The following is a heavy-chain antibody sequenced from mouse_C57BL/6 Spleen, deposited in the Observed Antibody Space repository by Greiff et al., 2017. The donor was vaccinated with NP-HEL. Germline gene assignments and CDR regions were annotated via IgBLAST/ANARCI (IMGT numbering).Heavy chain of an antibody. J-gene: IGHJ4*01. CDR1: GFTFSDYG. CDR3: ARPAGTWYYAMDH. Sequence: EVNVVESGGGLVKPGGSLKLSCAASGFTFSDYGMHWVRQAPEKGLEWVAYISSGSSTIYYADTVKGRFTISRDNAKNTLFLQMTSLRSEDTAMYYCARPAGTWYYAMDHWGQGTSVTVSS. D-gene: IGHD4-1*01. CDR2: ISSGSSTI. V-gene: IGHV5-17*01.